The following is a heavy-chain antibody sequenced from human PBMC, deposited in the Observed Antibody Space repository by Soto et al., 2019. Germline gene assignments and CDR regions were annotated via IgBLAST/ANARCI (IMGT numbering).Heavy chain of an antibody. J-gene: IGHJ4*02. D-gene: IGHD3-22*01. Sequence: WETLSLTCTVSGGSVSSGSYYWSWIRQPPGKGLEWIGYIYYSGSTNYNPSLKSRVTISVDTSKNQFSLKLSSVTAADTAVYYCARRSDYYDSSGYYYGDLPFDYWGQGTLVTVS. CDR1: GGSVSSGSYY. V-gene: IGHV4-61*01. CDR2: IYYSGST. CDR3: ARRSDYYDSSGYYYGDLPFDY.